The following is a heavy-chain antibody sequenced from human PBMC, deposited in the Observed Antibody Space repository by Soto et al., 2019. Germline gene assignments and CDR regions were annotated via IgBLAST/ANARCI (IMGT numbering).Heavy chain of an antibody. D-gene: IGHD2-8*01. CDR1: GCSLNNHK. CDR3: ATDLTKFDP. V-gene: IGHV3-48*03. CDR2: ISRSSPTI. Sequence: GGALRGSCVASGCSLNNHKVNWVRQAPGKGLEWVSYISRSSPTISYADSVKGRFTISRDNAKNSLYLQMNSLRAEDTAVYYCATDLTKFDPWRQGTLVTLSS. J-gene: IGHJ5*02.